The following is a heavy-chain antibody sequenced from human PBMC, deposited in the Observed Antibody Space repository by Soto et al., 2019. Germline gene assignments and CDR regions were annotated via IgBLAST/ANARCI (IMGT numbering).Heavy chain of an antibody. CDR1: GFTFSSYA. CDR3: AKVRSGYNWFDP. Sequence: GSLRLSCAASGFTFSSYAMSWVRQAPGKGLEWVSAISGSGGSTYYADSVKGRFTISRDNSKNTLYLQMNSLRAEDTAVYYCAKVRSGYNWFDPWGQGTLVTVSS. CDR2: ISGSGGST. D-gene: IGHD3-10*01. J-gene: IGHJ5*02. V-gene: IGHV3-23*01.